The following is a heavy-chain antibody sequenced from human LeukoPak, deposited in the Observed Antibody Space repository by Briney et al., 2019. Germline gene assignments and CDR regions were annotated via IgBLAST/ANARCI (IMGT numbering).Heavy chain of an antibody. Sequence: SETLSLTCTVSGGSISSYYWSWIRQPAGKGLEWIGRIYTSGSTNYNPSLKSRVTMSVDTSKNQLSLKLSSVTAADTAVYYCASGYSYGEYYYYGMDVWGQGTTVTVSS. J-gene: IGHJ6*02. D-gene: IGHD5-18*01. CDR1: GGSISSYY. CDR3: ASGYSYGEYYYYGMDV. V-gene: IGHV4-4*07. CDR2: IYTSGST.